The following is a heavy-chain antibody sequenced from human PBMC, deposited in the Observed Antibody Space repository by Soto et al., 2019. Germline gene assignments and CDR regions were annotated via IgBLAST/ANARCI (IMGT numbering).Heavy chain of an antibody. J-gene: IGHJ4*02. CDR3: TTIPRNRYGYPFDC. Sequence: EKQLVESGGGLVNPGRSLRLYCTGSGFTFGDFAMSWFRQTPGKGLECVGFIRSGRYGGTADYAASVKGRFTISRDDSKSVAYLQMNSLKSEDTGLYYCTTIPRNRYGYPFDCWGQGTLVTVSS. V-gene: IGHV3-49*05. CDR2: IRSGRYGGTA. D-gene: IGHD5-18*01. CDR1: GFTFGDFA.